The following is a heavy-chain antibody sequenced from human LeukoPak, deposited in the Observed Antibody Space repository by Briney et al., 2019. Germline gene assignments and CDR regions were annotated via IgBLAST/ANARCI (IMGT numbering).Heavy chain of an antibody. J-gene: IGHJ6*02. D-gene: IGHD2-15*01. CDR1: GFTVSSNY. Sequence: GGSLRLSCAASGFTVSSNYMSWVRQAPGKGLEWVSVIYSGGSTYYADSVKGRFTISRDNSKNTLYLQMNSLRAEDTAVYYCARDAVGCSGGSCYYDPYYYYYYGMDVWGQGTTVTVS. CDR3: ARDAVGCSGGSCYYDPYYYYYYGMDV. V-gene: IGHV3-66*01. CDR2: IYSGGST.